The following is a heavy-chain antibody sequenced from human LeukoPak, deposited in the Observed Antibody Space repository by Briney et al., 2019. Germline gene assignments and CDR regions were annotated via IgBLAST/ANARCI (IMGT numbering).Heavy chain of an antibody. CDR3: ARDSSGYSRFDP. CDR1: GGSISSGGYY. J-gene: IGHJ5*02. D-gene: IGHD3-22*01. V-gene: IGHV4-31*03. CDR2: IYYSGST. Sequence: SQTLSLTCTASGGSISSGGYYWSWIRQHPGKGLEWIGYIYYSGSTYYNPSLKSRVAISVDTSKNQFSLKLSSVTAADTAVYYCARDSSGYSRFDPWGQGTLVTVSS.